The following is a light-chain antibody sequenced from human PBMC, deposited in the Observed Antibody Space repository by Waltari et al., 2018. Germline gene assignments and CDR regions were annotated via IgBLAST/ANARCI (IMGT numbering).Light chain of an antibody. Sequence: QSALTQPASVSGSPGQSITIPCTGTSSDCGPYHYFSLYQHIPGKAPKLLIYDVSYRPSGVSYRFSGSKSGNTASLTISGLQAEDEADYYCSSYITTNTLELFGGGTSLTVL. CDR1: SSDCGPYHY. CDR2: DVS. V-gene: IGLV2-14*03. CDR3: SSYITTNTLEL. J-gene: IGLJ3*02.